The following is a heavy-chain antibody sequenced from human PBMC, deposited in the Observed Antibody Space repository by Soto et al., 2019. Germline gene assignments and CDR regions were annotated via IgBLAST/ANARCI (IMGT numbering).Heavy chain of an antibody. Sequence: ASVKVSCKASGYTFTSYGTSWVRQAPGQGLEWMGWISAYNGNTNHAQNLQGRVTVTTDTSTSTAYMELRSLRSDDTAVYYCAREAAAGTLDYWGQGTLVTVSS. J-gene: IGHJ4*02. CDR3: AREAAAGTLDY. CDR2: ISAYNGNT. V-gene: IGHV1-18*01. CDR1: GYTFTSYG. D-gene: IGHD6-13*01.